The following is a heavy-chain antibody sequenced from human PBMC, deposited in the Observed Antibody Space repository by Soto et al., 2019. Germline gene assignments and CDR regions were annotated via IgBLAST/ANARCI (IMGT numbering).Heavy chain of an antibody. CDR1: GFTFSSYS. CDR2: ISSSSSYI. D-gene: IGHD3-3*01. J-gene: IGHJ5*02. Sequence: EVQLVESGGGLVKPGGSLRLSCAASGFTFSSYSMNWVRQAPGKGLEWVSSISSSSSYIYYADSVKGRFTISRDNAKNSLYLQMNSLRAEDTAVYYCARDPGGGYDFSYNWFDPWGQGTLVTVSS. V-gene: IGHV3-21*01. CDR3: ARDPGGGYDFSYNWFDP.